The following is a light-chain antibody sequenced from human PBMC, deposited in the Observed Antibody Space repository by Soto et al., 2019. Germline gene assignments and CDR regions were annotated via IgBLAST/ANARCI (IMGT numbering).Light chain of an antibody. CDR3: QQYNNWPPET. J-gene: IGKJ1*01. Sequence: DIQMTQSPSTLSASVGDRVTITCRASQSISSWLAWYQQKPGKAPKLLIYKASSLESGVPSRFSGSGSGTEFTLTISSLQPDDFAVYYCQQYNNWPPETFGQGTKVDIK. CDR2: KAS. CDR1: QSISSW. V-gene: IGKV1-5*03.